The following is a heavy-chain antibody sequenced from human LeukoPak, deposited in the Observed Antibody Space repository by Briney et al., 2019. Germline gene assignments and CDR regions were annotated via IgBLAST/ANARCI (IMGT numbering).Heavy chain of an antibody. CDR3: ARFCNYYDSSGYYYGFDP. D-gene: IGHD3-22*01. V-gene: IGHV4-59*01. Sequence: PSETLYLTCNVSGGPISSYYWSWIRQPPGKGLEWIGYIYYSGSTNYNPSLKSRVTISVDTSKNQFSLKLSSVTAADTAVYYCARFCNYYDSSGYYYGFDPWGQGTLVTVSS. J-gene: IGHJ5*02. CDR1: GGPISSYY. CDR2: IYYSGST.